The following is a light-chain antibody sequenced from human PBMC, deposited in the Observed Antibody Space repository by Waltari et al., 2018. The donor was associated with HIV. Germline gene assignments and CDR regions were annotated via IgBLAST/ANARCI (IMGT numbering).Light chain of an antibody. V-gene: IGLV3-21*02. CDR1: TIATKR. J-gene: IGLJ2*01. CDR3: QVWDRTNDHPV. CDR2: DDS. Sequence: SYVLTPPPSVSVAPGLTARITSGGRTIATKRVHWDQQKPRQAPVVVIYDDSDRPSGIPERFSGSNSENTATLTISRVEAGDEADYYCQVWDRTNDHPVFGGGTKVTVL.